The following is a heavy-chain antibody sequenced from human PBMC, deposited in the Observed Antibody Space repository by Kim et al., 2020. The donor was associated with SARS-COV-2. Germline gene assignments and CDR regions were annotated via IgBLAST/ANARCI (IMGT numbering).Heavy chain of an antibody. V-gene: IGHV4-31*03. CDR3: ARGEGGTIFGVVIIGAFDI. CDR1: GGSISSGGYY. J-gene: IGHJ3*02. D-gene: IGHD3-3*01. CDR2: IYYSGST. Sequence: SETLSLTCTVSGGSISSGGYYWSWIRQHPGKGLEWIGYIYYSGSTYYNPSLKSRVTISVDTSKNQFSLKLSSVTAADTAVYYCARGEGGTIFGVVIIGAFDIWGQGTMVTVSS.